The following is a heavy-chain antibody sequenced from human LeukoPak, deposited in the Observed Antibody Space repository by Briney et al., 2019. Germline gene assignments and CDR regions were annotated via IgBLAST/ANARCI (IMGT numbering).Heavy chain of an antibody. CDR1: GFTFSTYN. D-gene: IGHD1-1*01. CDR2: ISSGSGYI. J-gene: IGHJ4*02. V-gene: IGHV3-21*01. CDR3: AREGGGIDY. Sequence: GGSLRLSCAASGFTFSTYNMNWVRQAPGKGLEWVSSISSGSGYIYYADSVKGRFIISRDNAKNSLYLQMNSLRAEDTAVYYCAREGGGIDYWGQGTLVTVSS.